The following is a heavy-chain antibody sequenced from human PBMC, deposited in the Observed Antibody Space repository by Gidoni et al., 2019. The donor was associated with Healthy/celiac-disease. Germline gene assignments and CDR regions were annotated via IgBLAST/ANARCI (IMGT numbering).Heavy chain of an antibody. CDR2: INHSGST. CDR3: ARRLGELSLFPNWFDP. CDR1: GGSFSGYY. D-gene: IGHD3-16*02. V-gene: IGHV4-34*01. J-gene: IGHJ5*02. Sequence: QVQLQQWGAGLLKPSATLSPTCAVYGGSFSGYYWSWIRQPPGQGLEWMGEINHSGSTNYNPTLKRRVTISVDTSKNQFSLKLSSVTAADTAVYYCARRLGELSLFPNWFDPWGQGTLVTVSS.